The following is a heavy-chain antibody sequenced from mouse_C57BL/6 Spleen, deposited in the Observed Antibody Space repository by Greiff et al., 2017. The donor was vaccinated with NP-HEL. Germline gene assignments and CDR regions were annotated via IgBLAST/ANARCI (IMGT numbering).Heavy chain of an antibody. V-gene: IGHV1-26*01. CDR1: GYTFTDYY. CDR3: ARVGYYGSSFYWYFDV. CDR2: INPNNGGT. J-gene: IGHJ1*03. Sequence: EVQLQQSGPELVKPGASVKISCKASGYTFTDYYMNWVKQSHGKSLEWIGDINPNNGGTSYNQKFKGKATLTVDKSSSTAYMELRSLTSEDSAVYYCARVGYYGSSFYWYFDVWGTGTTVTVSS. D-gene: IGHD1-1*01.